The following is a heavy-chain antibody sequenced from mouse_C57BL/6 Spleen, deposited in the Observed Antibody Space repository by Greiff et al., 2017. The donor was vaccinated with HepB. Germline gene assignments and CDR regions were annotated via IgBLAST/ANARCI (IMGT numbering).Heavy chain of an antibody. J-gene: IGHJ1*03. CDR2: ISYSGST. CDR1: GYSITSDY. CDR3: ARYRTTVVATRYFDV. Sequence: EVQLQQSGPGLAKPSQTLSLTCSVTGYSITSDYWNWIRKFPGNKLEYMGYISYSGSTYYNPSLKSRISITRDTSKNQYYLQLNSVTTEDTATYYCARYRTTVVATRYFDVWGTGTTVTVSS. V-gene: IGHV3-8*01. D-gene: IGHD1-1*01.